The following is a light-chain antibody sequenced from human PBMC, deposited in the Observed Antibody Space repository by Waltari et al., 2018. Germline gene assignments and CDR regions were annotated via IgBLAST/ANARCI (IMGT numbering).Light chain of an antibody. Sequence: EIVMTQPPATLSVSPGQRVTLSCRASQSFGSNLAWYQQKHGQAPRLLIFGASTRATDIPARFSGGGSGTEFTLTISSLQSEDFAVYYCQQYHNWPYTFGRGTKLEIK. J-gene: IGKJ2*01. CDR1: QSFGSN. CDR2: GAS. V-gene: IGKV3-15*01. CDR3: QQYHNWPYT.